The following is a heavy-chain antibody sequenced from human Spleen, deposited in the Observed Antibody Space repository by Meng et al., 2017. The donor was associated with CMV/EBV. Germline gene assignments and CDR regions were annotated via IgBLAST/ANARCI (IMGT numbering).Heavy chain of an antibody. D-gene: IGHD5-18*01. Sequence: ESLKISCAVYGGSFSGYYWSWIRQPPGKGLEWIGSIYYSGSTYYNPSLKSRVTISVDTSKNQFSLKLSSVTAADTAVYYCASLGYSYGPYFDYWGQGTLVTVSS. CDR1: GGSFSGYY. J-gene: IGHJ4*02. V-gene: IGHV4-34*01. CDR3: ASLGYSYGPYFDY. CDR2: IYYSGST.